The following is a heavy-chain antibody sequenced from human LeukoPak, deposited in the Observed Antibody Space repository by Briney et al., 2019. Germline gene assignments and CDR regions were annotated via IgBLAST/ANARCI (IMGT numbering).Heavy chain of an antibody. D-gene: IGHD6-19*01. J-gene: IGHJ5*02. CDR3: AREPVAVAGSRGNWFDP. CDR1: GYTFTSYA. V-gene: IGHV7-4-1*02. CDR2: INTNTGNP. Sequence: GASVKVSCKASGYTFTSYAMNWVRQAPGQGLEWMGWINTNTGNPTYAQGFTGRFVFSLDTSVSTAYLQISSLKAEDTAVYYCAREPVAVAGSRGNWFDPWGQGTLVTVSS.